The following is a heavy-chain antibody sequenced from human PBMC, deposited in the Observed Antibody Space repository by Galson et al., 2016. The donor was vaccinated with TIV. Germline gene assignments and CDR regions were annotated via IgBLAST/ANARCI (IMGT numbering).Heavy chain of an antibody. J-gene: IGHJ4*02. V-gene: IGHV1-18*04. D-gene: IGHD6-13*01. CDR1: GYTFTNYG. CDR2: ISGYDTNT. CDR3: ARDAPYSSSWSIDY. Sequence: SVKVSCKASGYTFTNYGISWVRQAPGQGLEWMGWISGYDTNTEYVQKLQDRVTMTKDTSTSTAYMELRSLRYDDTAVYYWARDAPYSSSWSIDYWGQGSLVTVSS.